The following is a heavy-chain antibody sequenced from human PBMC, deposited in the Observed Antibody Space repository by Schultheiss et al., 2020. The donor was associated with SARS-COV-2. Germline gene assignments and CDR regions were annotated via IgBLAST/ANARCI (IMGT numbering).Heavy chain of an antibody. CDR3: ARGGFRYDYVWGSYRYHYFDY. CDR2: IYYSGST. CDR1: GGSISSYY. J-gene: IGHJ4*02. V-gene: IGHV4-59*12. Sequence: SETLSLTCTVSGGSISSYYWSWIRQPPGKGLEWIGYIYYSGSTNYNPSLKSRVTISVDTSKNQFSLKLSSVTAADTAVYYCARGGFRYDYVWGSYRYHYFDYWGQGTLVTVSS. D-gene: IGHD3-16*02.